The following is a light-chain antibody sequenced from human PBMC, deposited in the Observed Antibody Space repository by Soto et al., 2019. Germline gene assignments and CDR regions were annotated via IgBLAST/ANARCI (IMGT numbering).Light chain of an antibody. V-gene: IGKV1-9*01. CDR1: QGISSY. Sequence: IQLTQSPSSLSASVGDIVTITCRASQGISSYLAWSQQKPGKAPKLLIYAASTLQSGVQSRFSGSGSGTDFTLTISSLQPEDFATDYCQQLNSYPSVGQGTRLEIK. J-gene: IGKJ5*01. CDR3: QQLNSYPS. CDR2: AAS.